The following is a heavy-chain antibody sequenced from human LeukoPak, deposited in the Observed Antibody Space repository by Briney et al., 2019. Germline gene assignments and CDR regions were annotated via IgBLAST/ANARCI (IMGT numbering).Heavy chain of an antibody. J-gene: IGHJ4*02. Sequence: GESLKISCKASGYIFANYWIGWVRQLPGKGLEWMGIIFPGDSDTRYSPSFQGQVTISADKSISTAYLQWSSLKASDTATYYCARSDGVVTTTFDYWGQGTLVTVSS. V-gene: IGHV5-51*01. CDR3: ARSDGVVTTTFDY. CDR2: IFPGDSDT. CDR1: GYIFANYW. D-gene: IGHD4-23*01.